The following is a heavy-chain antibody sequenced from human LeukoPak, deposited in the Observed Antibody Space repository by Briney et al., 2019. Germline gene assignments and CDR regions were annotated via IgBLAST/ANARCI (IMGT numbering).Heavy chain of an antibody. J-gene: IGHJ3*02. D-gene: IGHD1-26*01. CDR2: IYYSGST. Sequence: SETLSLTCTVSGGSISSSSYYWSWIRQPAGKGLEWIGYIYYSGSTNYNPSLKSRVTISVDTSKNQFSLKLSSVTAADTAVYYCARQGYIVGATRSEGQPGIYAFDIWGQGTMVTVSS. CDR1: GGSISSSSYY. V-gene: IGHV4-61*10. CDR3: ARQGYIVGATRSEGQPGIYAFDI.